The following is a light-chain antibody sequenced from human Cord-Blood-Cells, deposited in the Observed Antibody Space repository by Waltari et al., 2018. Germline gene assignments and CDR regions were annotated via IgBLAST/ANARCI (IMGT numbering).Light chain of an antibody. CDR3: CSYAGSSTLGV. J-gene: IGLJ2*01. CDR1: SSDVGSYNL. V-gene: IGLV2-23*01. Sequence: QSALTQPASVSGSPGQSITISCTGTSSDVGSYNLVSWYQQHPGTAPKLMSYEGSKRPSGVSNRFSGSKSGNTASLTISGLQAEDEADYYCCSYAGSSTLGVFGGGTKLTVL. CDR2: EGS.